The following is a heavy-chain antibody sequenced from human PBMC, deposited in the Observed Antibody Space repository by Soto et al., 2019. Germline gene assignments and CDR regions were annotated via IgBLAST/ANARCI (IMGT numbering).Heavy chain of an antibody. J-gene: IGHJ4*02. V-gene: IGHV3-30-3*02. CDR3: AKRSRSSTFDY. D-gene: IGHD6-6*01. Sequence: TGGSLRLSCAASGFTFSSYAMHWVRQAPGKGLEWVAVISFDGSNKYYADSVKDRFTVSRDNSKNTLYLQMNSLRAEDTAVYYCAKRSRSSTFDYWGQGTLVTVSS. CDR1: GFTFSSYA. CDR2: ISFDGSNK.